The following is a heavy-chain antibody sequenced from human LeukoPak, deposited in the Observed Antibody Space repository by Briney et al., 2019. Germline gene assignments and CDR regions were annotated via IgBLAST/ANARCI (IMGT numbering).Heavy chain of an antibody. CDR2: IYTGGST. J-gene: IGHJ4*02. Sequence: GGSLRLSCAASGFTFSSYAMNWVRQAPGKGLEWVSVIYTGGSTYYADSVKGRFTISRDNSKNTLYLQMNSLRAEDTAVYYCAKDYEQLGGQGTLVTVSS. CDR1: GFTFSSYA. V-gene: IGHV3-23*03. D-gene: IGHD3-16*01. CDR3: AKDYEQL.